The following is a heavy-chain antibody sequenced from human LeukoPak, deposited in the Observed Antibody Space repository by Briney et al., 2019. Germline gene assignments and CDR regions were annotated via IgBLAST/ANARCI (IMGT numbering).Heavy chain of an antibody. Sequence: PGGSLRLSCAASGFTFSSYAMSWVRQAPGKGLEWVSSISGSGGSTYYADYVKGRFTISRDNSKNTLYLQMNSLRAEDTAVYYCAKFSGSSWVAYFDYWGQGTLVTVSS. D-gene: IGHD6-6*01. V-gene: IGHV3-23*01. CDR1: GFTFSSYA. CDR2: ISGSGGST. J-gene: IGHJ4*02. CDR3: AKFSGSSWVAYFDY.